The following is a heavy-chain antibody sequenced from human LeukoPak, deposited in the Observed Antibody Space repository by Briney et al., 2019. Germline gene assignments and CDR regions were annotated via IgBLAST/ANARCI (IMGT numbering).Heavy chain of an antibody. Sequence: PSETLSLTCTVSGGSISSYYWSWIRQPPGKGLEWIGDIYYTGSTKYNPSLKSRVTISVDTSKNQFSLKLSSVTAADTAVYYCARRYCSGGSCYYYGMDVRGQGTTVTVSS. CDR1: GGSISSYY. V-gene: IGHV4-59*08. CDR3: ARRYCSGGSCYYYGMDV. J-gene: IGHJ6*02. D-gene: IGHD2-15*01. CDR2: IYYTGST.